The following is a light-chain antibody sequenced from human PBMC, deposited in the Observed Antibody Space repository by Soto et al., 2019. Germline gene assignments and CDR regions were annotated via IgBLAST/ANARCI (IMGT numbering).Light chain of an antibody. V-gene: IGLV2-8*01. CDR1: SSDAGGYNL. J-gene: IGLJ2*01. CDR3: SSYSGSDNFVV. Sequence: QSALTQPPSASGSPGQSVTISCAGTSSDAGGYNLVSWYQQHPGKAPKLMIYEVIKRPSGVPDRFSGSKSGNTASLTVSGLHAEDEADYYCSSYSGSDNFVVFGGGTKLTVL. CDR2: EVI.